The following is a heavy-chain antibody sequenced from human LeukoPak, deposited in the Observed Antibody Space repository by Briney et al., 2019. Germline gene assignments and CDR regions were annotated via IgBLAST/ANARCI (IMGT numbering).Heavy chain of an antibody. CDR3: ARNTSSSPWFDP. V-gene: IGHV4-59*02. D-gene: IGHD6-6*01. CDR1: GDSVTTYY. CDR2: VYYIGTT. Sequence: RTSETLSLTCTVSGDSVTTYYWSWIRQPPGKGLEWIGNVYYIGTTTYNSSLKTRVTISVDTSKNQFSLEVTSVTAADTAVYYCARNTSSSPWFDPWGQGTLVTVSS. J-gene: IGHJ5*02.